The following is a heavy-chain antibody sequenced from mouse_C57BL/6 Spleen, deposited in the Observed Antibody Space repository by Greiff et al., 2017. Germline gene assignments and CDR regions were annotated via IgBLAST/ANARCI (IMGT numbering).Heavy chain of an antibody. V-gene: IGHV1-55*01. Sequence: VQLKQPGAELVKPGASVKMSCTASGYTFTSYCITWVKQRPGQGLEWIGDIYPGSGSTNYTEKFKSKATLTVYTSSSTAYMQLSSLTSEDSAVYYCARKGDGWCYDMDYWGQGPSVTVSS. CDR3: ARKGDGWCYDMDY. CDR1: GYTFTSYC. CDR2: IYPGSGST. J-gene: IGHJ4*01. D-gene: IGHD2-3*01.